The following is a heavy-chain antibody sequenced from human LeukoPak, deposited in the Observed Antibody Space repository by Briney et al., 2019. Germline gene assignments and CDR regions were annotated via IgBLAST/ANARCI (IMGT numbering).Heavy chain of an antibody. Sequence: SETLSLTCTVSGVSISSSSYYWGWIRQPPGKGLEWIGSIYYSGSTYYNPSLKSRVTISVDTSKNQFSLKLSSVTAADTAVYYCARYSSGWLFDYWGQGTLVTVSS. CDR1: GVSISSSSYY. J-gene: IGHJ4*02. CDR3: ARYSSGWLFDY. D-gene: IGHD6-19*01. V-gene: IGHV4-39*01. CDR2: IYYSGST.